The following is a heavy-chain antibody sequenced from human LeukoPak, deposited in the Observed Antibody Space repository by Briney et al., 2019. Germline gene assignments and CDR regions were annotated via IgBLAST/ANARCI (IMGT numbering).Heavy chain of an antibody. CDR2: ISAYNGNT. CDR1: GYTFTSYG. D-gene: IGHD6-19*01. Sequence: ASVKVSCKASGYTFTSYGISWARQAPGQGLEWMGWISAYNGNTNYAQKLQGRVTMTTDTSTSTAYMELRSLRSDDTAVYYCARDTVERAVAGTFDYWGQGTLVTVSS. J-gene: IGHJ4*02. CDR3: ARDTVERAVAGTFDY. V-gene: IGHV1-18*01.